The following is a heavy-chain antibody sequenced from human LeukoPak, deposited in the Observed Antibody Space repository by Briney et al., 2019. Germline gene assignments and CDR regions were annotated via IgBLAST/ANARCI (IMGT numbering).Heavy chain of an antibody. CDR2: ISSSGSTI. CDR3: ARGPVLGITFGGVISSRQDY. V-gene: IGHV3-48*03. J-gene: IGHJ4*02. Sequence: GGSLRLSCAASGFTFSSYEMNWVRQAPGKGLEWVSYISSSGSTIYYADSVKGRFTISRDNAKNSLYLQMNSLRAEDTAVYYCARGPVLGITFGGVISSRQDYWGQGTLVTVSS. D-gene: IGHD3-16*02. CDR1: GFTFSSYE.